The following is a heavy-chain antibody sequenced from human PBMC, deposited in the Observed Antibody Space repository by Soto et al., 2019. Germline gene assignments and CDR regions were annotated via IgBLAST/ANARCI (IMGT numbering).Heavy chain of an antibody. CDR1: GYTFTSYY. Sequence: QVQLVQSGAEVKKPGASVKVSCKASGYTFTSYYMHWVRQAPGQGLEWMGIINPNSGGTNYAQKFQGRVTMTRDTSISTAYMELSRLRSDDTAVYYCARDPEAGTSYFDYWGQGTLVTVSS. J-gene: IGHJ4*02. CDR3: ARDPEAGTSYFDY. D-gene: IGHD6-19*01. CDR2: INPNSGGT. V-gene: IGHV1-2*02.